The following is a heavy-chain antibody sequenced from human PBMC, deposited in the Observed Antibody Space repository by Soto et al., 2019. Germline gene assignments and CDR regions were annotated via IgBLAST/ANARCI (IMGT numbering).Heavy chain of an antibody. V-gene: IGHV3-30*03. CDR2: ISYDGSNK. Sequence: GGSLRLSCAASGFTFSSYGMHWVCQAPGKGLEWVAVISYDGSNKYYADSVKGRFTVSRDNAKNTLYLQMNSLRAEDTAVYYCARIQYCDGSSCYYYVCHDWFDPWGQGTLVTVSS. CDR1: GFTFSSYG. J-gene: IGHJ5*02. D-gene: IGHD3-22*01. CDR3: ARIQYCDGSSCYYYVCHDWFDP.